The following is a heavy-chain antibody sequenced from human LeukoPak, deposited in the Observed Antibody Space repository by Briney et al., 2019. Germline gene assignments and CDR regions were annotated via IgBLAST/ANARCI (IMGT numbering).Heavy chain of an antibody. Sequence: GGSLRLSCAASAFTFSNYAMSWVRQAPGKGLEWVSGIGGSGSSTDYAEPVKGRFTISRDNSKNTLYLQMNSLRAEDTAIYYCAAKHGSCSGTTCYTFDSWGQGTLVTVSS. CDR2: IGGSGSST. D-gene: IGHD2-2*01. J-gene: IGHJ4*02. CDR3: AAKHGSCSGTTCYTFDS. V-gene: IGHV3-23*01. CDR1: AFTFSNYA.